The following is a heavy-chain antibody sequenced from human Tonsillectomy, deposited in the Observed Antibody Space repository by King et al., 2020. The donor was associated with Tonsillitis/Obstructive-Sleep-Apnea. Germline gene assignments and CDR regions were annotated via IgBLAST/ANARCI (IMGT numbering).Heavy chain of an antibody. CDR2: ISGSGNST. CDR3: AKDHRGGRCCSGKSCPTFGMVV. J-gene: IGHJ6*02. Sequence: VQLVESGGGLVQPGGSLRLSCAASGFTFSTYGMSWVRHAPGKGPEWVSVISGSGNSTYYSDSVKGRFTISRDNSKNTLYLQMNSLRTEDTDVYYCAKDHRGGRCCSGKSCPTFGMVVWGQGTTVAVSS. D-gene: IGHD2-2*01. CDR1: GFTFSTYG. V-gene: IGHV3-23*04.